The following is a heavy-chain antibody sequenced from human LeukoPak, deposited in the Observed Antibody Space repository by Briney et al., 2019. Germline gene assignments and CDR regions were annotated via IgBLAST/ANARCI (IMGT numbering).Heavy chain of an antibody. V-gene: IGHV3-7*01. Sequence: GGSLRLSCAASGFTFSGYWMSWVRQAPGKGLEWVANIKQDGSEKYYVDSVKGRFTISRDNAKNSLYLQMNSLRAEDTAVYYCARGGHIAAAGTGYYYMDVWGKGTTVTVSS. CDR1: GFTFSGYW. D-gene: IGHD6-13*01. CDR3: ARGGHIAAAGTGYYYMDV. J-gene: IGHJ6*03. CDR2: IKQDGSEK.